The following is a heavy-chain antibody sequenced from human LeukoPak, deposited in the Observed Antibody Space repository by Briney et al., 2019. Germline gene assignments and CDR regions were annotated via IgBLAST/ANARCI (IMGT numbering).Heavy chain of an antibody. CDR1: GYTFTSYY. J-gene: IGHJ5*02. Sequence: ASVKVFCKASGYTFTSYYMHWVRQAPGQGLEWMGWINPNSGGTNYAQKFQGRVTMTRDTSISTAYMELSRLRSDDTAVYYCARAHLYHNWFDPWGQGTLVTVSS. CDR3: ARAHLYHNWFDP. CDR2: INPNSGGT. D-gene: IGHD2-8*01. V-gene: IGHV1-2*02.